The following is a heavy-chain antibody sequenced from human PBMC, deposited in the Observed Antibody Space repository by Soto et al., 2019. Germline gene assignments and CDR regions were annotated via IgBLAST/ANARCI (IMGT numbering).Heavy chain of an antibody. CDR3: ATDLVDILTGYSHMRY. J-gene: IGHJ4*02. CDR2: FDPEDGET. CDR1: GDTLTELS. V-gene: IGHV1-24*01. D-gene: IGHD3-9*01. Sequence: ASVKVSCKVSGDTLTELSMHWVRQAPGKGLEWMGGFDPEDGETIYAQKFQGRVTMTEDTSTDAAYMELRSLRSEDTAVYYCATDLVDILTGYSHMRYWGQGTLVTGSS.